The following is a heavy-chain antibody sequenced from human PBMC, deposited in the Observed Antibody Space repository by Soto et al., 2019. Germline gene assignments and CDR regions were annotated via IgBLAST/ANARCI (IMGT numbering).Heavy chain of an antibody. CDR3: VEGWNDF. V-gene: IGHV3-15*01. D-gene: IGHD1-1*01. CDR1: GFMFSSAW. Sequence: HLVESGGDLVKPGGSLRLSCAASGFMFSSAWMSWVRQAPGKGLEWVGRIKSKRVGGTTDYAPPVKGRFVISRDDSKNTLYLKMNSLKTDDTAVYYCVEGWNDFWGQGTLVAVSS. CDR2: IKSKRVGGTT. J-gene: IGHJ4*02.